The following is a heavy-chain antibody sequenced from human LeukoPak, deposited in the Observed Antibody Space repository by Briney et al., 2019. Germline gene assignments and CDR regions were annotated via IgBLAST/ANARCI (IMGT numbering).Heavy chain of an antibody. V-gene: IGHV3-64D*06. D-gene: IGHD4-17*01. CDR1: GFTFSSYA. Sequence: GGSLRLSCSASGFTFSSYATHWVRQAPGKGLEYVSAISSNGGSTYYADSVKGRFTISRDNSKNTLYLQMSSLRAEDTAVYYCVNTAANAFDIWGQGTMVTVPS. J-gene: IGHJ3*02. CDR3: VNTAANAFDI. CDR2: ISSNGGST.